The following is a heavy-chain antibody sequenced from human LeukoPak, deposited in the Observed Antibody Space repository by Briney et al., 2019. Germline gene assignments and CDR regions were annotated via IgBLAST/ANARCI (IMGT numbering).Heavy chain of an antibody. Sequence: GGSLRLSCAASGFTFSSYWMHWVRQAPGKGLVGVSRINSDGSSTSYADSVKGRFTISRDNAKNTLYLQMNSLRAEDTAVYYCARSRITIFGVVTAFDYWGQGTLVTVSS. CDR3: ARSRITIFGVVTAFDY. CDR1: GFTFSSYW. J-gene: IGHJ4*02. CDR2: INSDGSST. D-gene: IGHD3-3*01. V-gene: IGHV3-74*01.